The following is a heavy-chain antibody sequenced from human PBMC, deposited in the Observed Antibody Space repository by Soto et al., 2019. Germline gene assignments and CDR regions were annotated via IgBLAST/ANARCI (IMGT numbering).Heavy chain of an antibody. J-gene: IGHJ4*02. CDR2: ISGSGGST. V-gene: IGHV3-23*01. CDR3: GGHPGIAVAGTSVFDY. Sequence: TGGSMGLSCAASGFTFSSYAMSWVSQAPGKGLEWVSAISGSGGSTYYADSVKGRFTISRDNSKNTLYLQMNSLRAEDTAVYYGGGHPGIAVAGTSVFDYWGQGTLVTVSS. CDR1: GFTFSSYA. D-gene: IGHD6-19*01.